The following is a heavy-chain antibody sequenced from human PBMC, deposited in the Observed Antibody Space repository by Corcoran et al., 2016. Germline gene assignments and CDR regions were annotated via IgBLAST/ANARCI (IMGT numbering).Heavy chain of an antibody. D-gene: IGHD6-19*01. Sequence: EVQLVQSGAEVKKPGESLKISCKGSGYSFTIYWIGWVRQMPGKGLEWMGIISPGDSDTRYSPSFQGQVTISADKSLSTAYLQWSSLKASDTAMYDWARPAVAGTTIGEFSFDSWGQGTRVTVSS. J-gene: IGHJ3*02. CDR1: GYSFTIYW. CDR3: ARPAVAGTTIGEFSFDS. V-gene: IGHV5-51*01. CDR2: ISPGDSDT.